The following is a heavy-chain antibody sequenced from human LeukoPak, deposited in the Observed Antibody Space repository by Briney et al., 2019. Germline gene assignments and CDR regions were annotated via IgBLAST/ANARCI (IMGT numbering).Heavy chain of an antibody. V-gene: IGHV4-34*01. J-gene: IGHJ6*02. CDR1: GGSFSGYY. CDR3: ARGTITLGYCSSTSCYSGYYYYYGMDV. Sequence: PSETLSLTCAVYGGSFSGYYWSWIRQPPGKGLEWIGEINHSGSTNYNPSLKSRVTISVDTSKNQFSLKLSSVTAADTAVYYCARGTITLGYCSSTSCYSGYYYYYGMDVWGQGTTVTVSS. CDR2: INHSGST. D-gene: IGHD2-2*02.